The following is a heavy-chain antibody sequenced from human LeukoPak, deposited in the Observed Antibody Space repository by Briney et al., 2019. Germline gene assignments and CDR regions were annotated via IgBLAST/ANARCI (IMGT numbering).Heavy chain of an antibody. Sequence: ASVKVSCKASGYTFTGYYIHWVRQAPGQGLEWMGWINPNSGGTNYAQKFQGWVTMTRDTSISTAYMELSRLRSDDTAVYYCARGYCSGGSCYNNWFDPWAQGTLVTVSS. D-gene: IGHD2-15*01. CDR3: ARGYCSGGSCYNNWFDP. CDR2: INPNSGGT. V-gene: IGHV1-2*04. J-gene: IGHJ5*02. CDR1: GYTFTGYY.